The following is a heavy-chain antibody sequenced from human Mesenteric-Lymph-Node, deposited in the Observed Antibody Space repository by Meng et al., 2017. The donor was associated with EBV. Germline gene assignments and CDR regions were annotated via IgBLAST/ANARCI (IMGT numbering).Heavy chain of an antibody. CDR3: AHSGVVAQFDP. D-gene: IGHD2-15*01. V-gene: IGHV2-5*02. CDR2: IYWDDDK. Sequence: TFKEFVPLRGTPTPTLTVTVPFSGFSLSPSGVGVGWIRQPPGKALQWLALIYWDDDKRYSPSLKSRLTITKDTSKNQVVLTMTNMDPVDTATYYCAHSGVVAQFDPWGQGTLVTVSS. J-gene: IGHJ5*02. CDR1: GFSLSPSGVG.